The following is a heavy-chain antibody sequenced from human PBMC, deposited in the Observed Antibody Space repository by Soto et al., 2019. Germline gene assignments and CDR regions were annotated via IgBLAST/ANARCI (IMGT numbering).Heavy chain of an antibody. Sequence: GGSLRLSCAASGFTFSSYGMHWVRQAPGKGLEWVAVIWYDGSNKYYADSVKGRFTISRDNSKNTLYLQMNSLRAEDTAVYYCARGEEYCSSTSCYLPVWFDPWGQGTLVTVSS. CDR3: ARGEEYCSSTSCYLPVWFDP. CDR2: IWYDGSNK. CDR1: GFTFSSYG. D-gene: IGHD2-2*01. V-gene: IGHV3-33*01. J-gene: IGHJ5*02.